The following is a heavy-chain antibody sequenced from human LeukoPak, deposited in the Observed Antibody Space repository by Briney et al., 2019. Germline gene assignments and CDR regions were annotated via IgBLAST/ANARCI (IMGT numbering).Heavy chain of an antibody. V-gene: IGHV4-38-2*01. J-gene: IGHJ4*02. Sequence: SETLSLTCAVSGYSISSGYYWGWIRQPPGKGLEWIGSIYHSGSTYYNPSLKSRVTISVGTSKNQFSLKLSSVTAADTAVYYCARLSGYDGMVCDYWGQGTLVTVSS. CDR1: GYSISSGYY. CDR3: ARLSGYDGMVCDY. CDR2: IYHSGST. D-gene: IGHD5-12*01.